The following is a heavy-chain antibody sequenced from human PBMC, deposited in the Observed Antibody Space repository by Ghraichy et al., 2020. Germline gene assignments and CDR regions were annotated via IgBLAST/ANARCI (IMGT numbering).Heavy chain of an antibody. CDR1: GYTFTGYY. CDR3: ARDMEGNIVVVVASNWFDP. V-gene: IGHV1-2*02. D-gene: IGHD2-15*01. J-gene: IGHJ5*02. CDR2: INPNSGGT. Sequence: ASVKVSCKASGYTFTGYYMHWVRQAPGQGLEWMGWINPNSGGTNYAQKFQGRVTMTRDTSISTAYMELSRLRSDDTAVYYCARDMEGNIVVVVASNWFDPWGQGTLVTVSS.